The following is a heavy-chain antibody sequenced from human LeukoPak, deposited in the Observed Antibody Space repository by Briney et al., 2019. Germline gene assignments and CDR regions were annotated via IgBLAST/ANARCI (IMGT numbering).Heavy chain of an antibody. CDR2: ISSSSSYI. CDR3: ARDIVGATFFDY. J-gene: IGHJ4*02. Sequence: GGSLRLSCAASGFTFSSYAMHWVRQAPGKGLEWVSSISSSSSYIYYADSVKGRFTISRDNAKNSLYLQMNSLRAEDTAVYYCARDIVGATFFDYWGQGTLVTVSS. CDR1: GFTFSSYA. V-gene: IGHV3-21*01. D-gene: IGHD1-26*01.